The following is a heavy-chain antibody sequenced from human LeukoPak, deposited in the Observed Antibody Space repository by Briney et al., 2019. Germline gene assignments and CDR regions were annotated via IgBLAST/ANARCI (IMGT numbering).Heavy chain of an antibody. Sequence: GGSLRLSCAASGFTFRNYAMSWVRQGPGKGLEWVSGISSSSGSTYYADSVKGRFTISRDNSKNTLYLQMNSLRAEDTAVYYCAKHYYGSGSSKCFFDYWGQGTLVTVSS. D-gene: IGHD3-10*01. CDR1: GFTFRNYA. J-gene: IGHJ4*02. CDR3: AKHYYGSGSSKCFFDY. V-gene: IGHV3-23*01. CDR2: ISSSSGST.